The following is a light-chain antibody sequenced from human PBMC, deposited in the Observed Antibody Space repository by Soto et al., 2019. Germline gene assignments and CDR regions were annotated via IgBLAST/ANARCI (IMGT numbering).Light chain of an antibody. CDR3: SSYTTSSTVV. Sequence: QSVLTQPASVSGSPGQSITISCAGTGGDIGAYNYVSWYQQHPGKAPQLMIYEVIRRPSGISNRFSGSKSGNTASLTISTLQAEDEADYYCSSYTTSSTVVFGGGTKLTVL. CDR1: GGDIGAYNY. V-gene: IGLV2-14*01. CDR2: EVI. J-gene: IGLJ3*02.